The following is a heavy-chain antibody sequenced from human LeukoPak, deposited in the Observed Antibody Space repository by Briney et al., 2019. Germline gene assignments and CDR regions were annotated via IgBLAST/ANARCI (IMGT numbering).Heavy chain of an antibody. CDR3: ARVAAYVMDV. CDR1: GGSISSTNW. Sequence: PSETLSLTCAVSGGSISSTNWWSGVRQPPGKGLEWIGEIYHSGNTNYNPSLKSRVTMSIDRSTNQFSLKLTSVTAADTAVYYCARVAAYVMDVWGQGTTVTASS. J-gene: IGHJ6*02. V-gene: IGHV4-4*02. CDR2: IYHSGNT. D-gene: IGHD6-13*01.